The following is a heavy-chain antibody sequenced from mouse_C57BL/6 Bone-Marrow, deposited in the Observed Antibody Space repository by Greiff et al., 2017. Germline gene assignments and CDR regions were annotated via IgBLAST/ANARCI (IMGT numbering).Heavy chain of an antibody. Sequence: VKLMESGPGLVQPSQSLSITCTVSGFSLTSYGVHWVRQSPGTGLEWLGVIWRGGSTDYNAAFMSRLSTTKDNSKSQVFFNMNSLQADDTAIYYCAKRSGGGYAMDYWGQGTSVTVAS. CDR1: GFSLTSYG. D-gene: IGHD1-1*02. J-gene: IGHJ4*01. CDR2: IWRGGST. CDR3: AKRSGGGYAMDY. V-gene: IGHV2-5*01.